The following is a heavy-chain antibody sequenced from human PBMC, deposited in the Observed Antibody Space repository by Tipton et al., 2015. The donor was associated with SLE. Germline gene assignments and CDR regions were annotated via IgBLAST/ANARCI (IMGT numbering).Heavy chain of an antibody. Sequence: TLSLTCTVSGGSISNYNYYWGWVRQPPGQGLEWIGSIFYTGRTYYNPSLKSRVTISVDTSKSQFSLKLRSMTAADTAVYFCARGAGFSGYDGWGQGKLVTVSS. J-gene: IGHJ4*02. CDR1: GGSISNYNYY. CDR3: ARGAGFSGYDG. D-gene: IGHD3-22*01. CDR2: IFYTGRT. V-gene: IGHV4-39*01.